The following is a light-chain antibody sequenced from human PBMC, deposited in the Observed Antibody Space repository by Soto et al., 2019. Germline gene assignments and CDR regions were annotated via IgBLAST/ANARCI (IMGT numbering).Light chain of an antibody. Sequence: QSVLTQPASVSGSPGQWSTVSCTGTSSDIGGYNYVSWYQQHPGKAPKLMVYEVTNRPSGVSDRFSGSKSGNTASLTISGLQADDEGYYYCSSYTSRSTLYVFGTGTKVTVL. CDR2: EVT. J-gene: IGLJ1*01. CDR1: SSDIGGYNY. V-gene: IGLV2-14*01. CDR3: SSYTSRSTLYV.